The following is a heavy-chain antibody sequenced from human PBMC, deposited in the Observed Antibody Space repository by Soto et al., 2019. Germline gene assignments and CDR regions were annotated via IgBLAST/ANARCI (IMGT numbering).Heavy chain of an antibody. J-gene: IGHJ3*02. CDR2: IIPIFGTA. CDR1: GGTFSSYA. Sequence: SVKVSCKASGGTFSSYAISWVRRAPGQGLEWIGGIIPIFGTANYAQKYQGRVTITADESTSTAYIELSSLRSEDTAVYYCARRRDFWSGYQVAFDIWGQGTMVTVS. CDR3: ARRRDFWSGYQVAFDI. D-gene: IGHD3-3*01. V-gene: IGHV1-69*13.